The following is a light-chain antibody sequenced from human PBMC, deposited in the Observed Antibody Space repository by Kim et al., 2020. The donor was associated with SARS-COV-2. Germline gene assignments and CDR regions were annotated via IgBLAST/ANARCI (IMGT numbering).Light chain of an antibody. CDR1: KLGGKY. J-gene: IGLJ3*02. CDR3: QAWDSSTAV. CDR2: QDS. Sequence: SVAPGQPASSPCSGDKLGGKYACWYQQKRGRSPVLVIYQDSKRPTGIPERFSGSNSGNTATLTISGTQAMDEADYYCQAWDSSTAVFGGGTQLTVL. V-gene: IGLV3-1*01.